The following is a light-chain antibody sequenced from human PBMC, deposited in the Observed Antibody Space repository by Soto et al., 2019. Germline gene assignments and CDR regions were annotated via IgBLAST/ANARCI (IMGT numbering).Light chain of an antibody. CDR3: QQSYKTPHT. V-gene: IGKV1-39*01. CDR1: QGVSAY. Sequence: DIQITQSPSSLSASVGYRVTITCRASQGVSAYLLWYQQRQGTAPKLLIYAASNLVSGVPSRFSGSGSGTTFTLTISSLQPEDFATYYCQQSYKTPHTFSQGTKLETK. J-gene: IGKJ2*01. CDR2: AAS.